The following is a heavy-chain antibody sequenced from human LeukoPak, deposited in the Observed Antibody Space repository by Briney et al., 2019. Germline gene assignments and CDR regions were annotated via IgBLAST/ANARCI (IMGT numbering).Heavy chain of an antibody. CDR3: ARDILTGYKYYYYGMDV. J-gene: IGHJ6*02. V-gene: IGHV1-18*01. Sequence: ASVKVSCKASGYTFTSYGTSWVRQAPGQGLEWMGWISAYNGNTNYAQKLQGRVTMTTDTSTSTAYMELRSLRSDDTAVYYCARDILTGYKYYYYGMDVWGQGTTVTVSS. CDR2: ISAYNGNT. CDR1: GYTFTSYG. D-gene: IGHD3-9*01.